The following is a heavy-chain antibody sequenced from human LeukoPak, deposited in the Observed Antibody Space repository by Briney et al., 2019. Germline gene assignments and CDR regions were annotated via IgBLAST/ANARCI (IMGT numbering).Heavy chain of an antibody. V-gene: IGHV1-2*06. Sequence: ASVKVSCKASGYTFTGCYMHWVRQAPGQGLEWMGRINPNSGGTNYAQKFQGRVTMTRDTSISTAYMELSRLRSDDTAVYYCARDLDSSSWYYFDYWGQGTLVTVSS. CDR2: INPNSGGT. D-gene: IGHD6-13*01. J-gene: IGHJ4*02. CDR3: ARDLDSSSWYYFDY. CDR1: GYTFTGCY.